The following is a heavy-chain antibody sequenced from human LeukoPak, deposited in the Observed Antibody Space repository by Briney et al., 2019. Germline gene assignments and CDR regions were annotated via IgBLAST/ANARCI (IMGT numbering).Heavy chain of an antibody. D-gene: IGHD5-24*01. Sequence: SETLSLTCTVSGGSISSDHWSWIRQPAGKGLEWIGRIYPSGSTNNNPFLKSRVTMSVDTSKNQLSLKLTSVTAADTAVYYCARRDGDYWGQGTLVTVSS. V-gene: IGHV4-4*07. CDR1: GGSISSDH. CDR3: ARRDGDY. CDR2: IYPSGST. J-gene: IGHJ4*02.